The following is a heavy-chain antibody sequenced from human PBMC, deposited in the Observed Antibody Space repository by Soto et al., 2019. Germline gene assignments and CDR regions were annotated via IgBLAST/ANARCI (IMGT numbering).Heavy chain of an antibody. CDR3: ARSSGTYSDFDY. D-gene: IGHD1-26*01. V-gene: IGHV1-2*02. CDR2: INPNSGGT. CDR1: GYSFTAYC. J-gene: IGHJ4*01. Sequence: ASVKVSCKASGYSFTAYCVHWVRQAPGQGLEWMGWINPNSGGTNYAQRFQGRVAMTTDTSTNTAYMELNSLKSDDTALYFCARSSGTYSDFDYWGQGTQVTVSS.